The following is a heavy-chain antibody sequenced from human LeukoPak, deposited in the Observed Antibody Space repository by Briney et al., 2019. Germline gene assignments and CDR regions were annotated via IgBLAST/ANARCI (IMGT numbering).Heavy chain of an antibody. D-gene: IGHD3-10*01. Sequence: GGSLRHSRIPSGFTFSTYSMNWVRQPPGMGLEWISHISSSRTIYYAGSVKGRFTVSRDNAKNSLYLEMNSLRDEDTAVYYCADGGRYGSGSYYGVDVWGQGTMVTVSS. CDR2: ISSSRTI. CDR1: GFTFSTYS. V-gene: IGHV3-48*02. CDR3: ADGGRYGSGSYYGVDV. J-gene: IGHJ6*02.